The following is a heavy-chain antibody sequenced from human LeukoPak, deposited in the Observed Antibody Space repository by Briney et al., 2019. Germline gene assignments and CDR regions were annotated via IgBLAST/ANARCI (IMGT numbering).Heavy chain of an antibody. V-gene: IGHV4-34*01. CDR2: INHSGST. CDR1: GGSISSYY. Sequence: SETLSLTCTVSGGSISSYYWSWIRQPPGKGLEWIGEINHSGSTNYNPSLKSRVTISLDTSKSQFSLKVRYVTAADTAVYYCARGLNDSWTGENYWGQGTLVTVSS. D-gene: IGHD3-3*01. CDR3: ARGLNDSWTGENY. J-gene: IGHJ4*02.